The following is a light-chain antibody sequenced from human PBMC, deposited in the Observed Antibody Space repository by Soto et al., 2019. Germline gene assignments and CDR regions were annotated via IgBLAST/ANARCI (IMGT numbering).Light chain of an antibody. CDR1: QGISSW. CDR2: AAS. Sequence: DIQMTQSPSSLSASVEDRFTITCGASQGISSWLAWYQQKPVKAPKLLIYAASSLQSGVPSRFRGSGSGTDFTLTISSLQPEDFEPYYCQQANSFPLTFGGGTKVDIK. CDR3: QQANSFPLT. V-gene: IGKV1-12*01. J-gene: IGKJ4*01.